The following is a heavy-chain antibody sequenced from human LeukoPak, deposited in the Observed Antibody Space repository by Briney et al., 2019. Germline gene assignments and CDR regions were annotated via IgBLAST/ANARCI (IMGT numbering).Heavy chain of an antibody. CDR3: ARDLSESYYFDY. D-gene: IGHD2/OR15-2a*01. CDR2: IYYSGST. J-gene: IGHJ4*02. CDR1: GGSTSSGDYY. V-gene: IGHV4-30-4*08. Sequence: NTSETLSLTCTVSGGSTSSGDYYWSWIRQPPGKGLEWIGYIYYSGSTYYNPSLKSRVTISVDTSKNQFSLKLSSVTAADTAVYYCARDLSESYYFDYWGQGTLVTVSS.